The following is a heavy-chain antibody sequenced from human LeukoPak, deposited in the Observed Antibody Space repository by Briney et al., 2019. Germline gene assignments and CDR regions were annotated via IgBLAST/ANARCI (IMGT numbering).Heavy chain of an antibody. D-gene: IGHD6-13*01. CDR3: ASGKVAAAGRDY. V-gene: IGHV3-74*01. J-gene: IGHJ4*02. Sequence: GGSLRLSCAASGLTFSSYWMQWVPHGPGKGLVWVSGIKGDGTSTTYADSVKGRFAISRDNAKNTLYLQMNSLRAEDTAVYYCASGKVAAAGRDYWGQGTLVTVSS. CDR1: GLTFSSYW. CDR2: IKGDGTST.